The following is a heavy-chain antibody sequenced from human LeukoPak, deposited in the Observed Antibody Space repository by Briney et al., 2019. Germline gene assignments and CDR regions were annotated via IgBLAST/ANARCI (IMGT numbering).Heavy chain of an antibody. CDR1: GYSFVSYS. V-gene: IGHV5-51*01. J-gene: IGHJ5*02. CDR3: ARLDNYGDWFDP. D-gene: IGHD4-17*01. CDR2: IYPGDSST. Sequence: GESLKISCETSGYSFVSYSIGWVRQMPGKGLEWMGIIYPGDSSTKYSPSFQGHVTISADESLTTAYLQWSSLKVSDTAIYFCARLDNYGDWFDPWGQGTLVTVSS.